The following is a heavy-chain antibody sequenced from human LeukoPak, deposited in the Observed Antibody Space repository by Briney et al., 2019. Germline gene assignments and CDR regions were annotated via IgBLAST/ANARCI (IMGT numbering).Heavy chain of an antibody. D-gene: IGHD3-16*01. V-gene: IGHV3-7*01. CDR3: ARLLGDSTIYDL. J-gene: IGHJ5*02. Sequence: GGSLRLSCAASGFTFSSYSMNWVRQAPGKGLEWVATIRQDGGETHYVASVTGRFIISRDNAKSSLSLQMNSLGAEDTAMYYCARLLGDSTIYDLWGPGTQVTVSS. CDR1: GFTFSSYS. CDR2: IRQDGGET.